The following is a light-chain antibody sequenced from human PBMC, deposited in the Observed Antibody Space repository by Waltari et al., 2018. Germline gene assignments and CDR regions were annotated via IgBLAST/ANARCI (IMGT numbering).Light chain of an antibody. Sequence: VLTQSPGTLSLSPGERATLSCRASQRLTKNYLAWYQQKHGQAPRLRIYGASSRAAGIPDRVSGSGSVTDFALTISRLEPEDSAVYYCQQYGSSILYTFGQGTKLEIQ. V-gene: IGKV3-20*01. CDR1: QRLTKNY. CDR2: GAS. CDR3: QQYGSSILYT. J-gene: IGKJ2*01.